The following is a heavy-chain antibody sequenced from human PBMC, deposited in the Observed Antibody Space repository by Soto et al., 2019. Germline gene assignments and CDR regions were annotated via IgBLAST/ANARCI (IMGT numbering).Heavy chain of an antibody. CDR3: AREPYEYDRSGHFDY. D-gene: IGHD3-22*01. CDR2: ISYSGGA. J-gene: IGHJ4*02. V-gene: IGHV4-30-4*01. CDR1: GGSISSGDFY. Sequence: QVQLQESGPGLVKPSQTLSLTCTVSGGSISSGDFYWNWIRQPPGWCLEWIGYISYSGGAYYNPSLKSRVSISADTSKNQSSLRLWFVPAADTAVYYCAREPYEYDRSGHFDYWGQGTLVTVSS.